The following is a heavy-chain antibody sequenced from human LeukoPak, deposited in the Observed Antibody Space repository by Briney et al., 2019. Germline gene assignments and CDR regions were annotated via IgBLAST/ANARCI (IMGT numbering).Heavy chain of an antibody. J-gene: IGHJ5*02. D-gene: IGHD2-2*02. CDR1: GFTFSSYG. CDR2: ISGSGANT. V-gene: IGHV3-23*01. Sequence: TGGSLTLSCAVSGFTFSSYGMSWVRQAPGKGLEWVSAISGSGANTYYSDSVKGRFTISRDNSKDTLYLQMNSPRAEDTALYYCAKTDCTSTSSYIGWFDPWGQGTLVTVSS. CDR3: AKTDCTSTSSYIGWFDP.